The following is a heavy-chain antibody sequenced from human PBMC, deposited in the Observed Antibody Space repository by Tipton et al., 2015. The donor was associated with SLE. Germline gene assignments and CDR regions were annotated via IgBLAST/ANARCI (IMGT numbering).Heavy chain of an antibody. CDR2: ISDRGTT. D-gene: IGHD3-10*01. J-gene: IGHJ4*02. CDR1: GGPIRYGGYY. Sequence: TLSLTCSVSGGPIRYGGYYWNYIRQFPGKGLEWIGHISDRGTTYYNPSLQSRVTISSDTSKNQFSLKLTSVTAADTALYFCARVGDYYNSGSRVFDHWGQGILVTASS. CDR3: ARVGDYYNSGSRVFDH. V-gene: IGHV4-31*03.